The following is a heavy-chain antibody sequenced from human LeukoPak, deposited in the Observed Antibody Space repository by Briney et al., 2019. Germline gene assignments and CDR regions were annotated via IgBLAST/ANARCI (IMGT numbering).Heavy chain of an antibody. D-gene: IGHD3-16*01. CDR1: GGTFSSYA. Sequence: GASVKVSCKASGGTFSSYAISWVRQAPGQGLEWMEGIIPIFGTANYAQKFQGRVTITADESTSTAYMELRSMRSEDTDVYYCARESPQGGIDYWGQGTLVTVSS. CDR2: IIPIFGTA. CDR3: ARESPQGGIDY. V-gene: IGHV1-69*13. J-gene: IGHJ4*02.